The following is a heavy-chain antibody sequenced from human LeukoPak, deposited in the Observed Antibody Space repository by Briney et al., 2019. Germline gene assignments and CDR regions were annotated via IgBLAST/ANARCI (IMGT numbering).Heavy chain of an antibody. V-gene: IGHV4-34*01. Sequence: SETLSLTCAVYGGSFSGYYWRWIRQPPGKGLEWIGEINHSGSTNYNPSLKSRVTISVDTSKNQFSLKLSSVTAADTAVYYWGRLAVVSTFFDPWGQGTLVPVSS. D-gene: IGHD2-15*01. J-gene: IGHJ5*02. CDR2: INHSGST. CDR1: GGSFSGYY. CDR3: GRLAVVSTFFDP.